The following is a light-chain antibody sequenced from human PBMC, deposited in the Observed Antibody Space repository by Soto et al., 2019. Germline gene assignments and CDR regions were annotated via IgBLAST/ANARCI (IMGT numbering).Light chain of an antibody. J-gene: IGKJ1*01. CDR1: QSIRSNY. Sequence: EIVLAQSPGTLPLSPGERATLSCRASQSIRSNYLAWYQQKPGQAPRFLIYGAFSRATGIPDRFSGSGSGTDFTLSINRLEPEDFAVYFCHQYGTSPRTFGQGTKVDIK. CDR2: GAF. V-gene: IGKV3-20*01. CDR3: HQYGTSPRT.